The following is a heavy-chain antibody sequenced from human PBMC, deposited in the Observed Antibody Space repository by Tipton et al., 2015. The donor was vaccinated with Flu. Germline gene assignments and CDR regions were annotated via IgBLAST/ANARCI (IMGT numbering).Heavy chain of an antibody. D-gene: IGHD5-24*01. V-gene: IGHV4-38-2*02. CDR1: GYSISSGFY. CDR2: IYRSGST. J-gene: IGHJ4*02. CDR3: ARGDGYNFAY. Sequence: TLSLTCTVSGYSISSGFYWGWIRQPPGKGLEWIGNIYRSGSTFYNPSLKSRVTISVDTSKNQFSLKLSSVTAADTAGYYCARGDGYNFAYLGQGTLVTVSS.